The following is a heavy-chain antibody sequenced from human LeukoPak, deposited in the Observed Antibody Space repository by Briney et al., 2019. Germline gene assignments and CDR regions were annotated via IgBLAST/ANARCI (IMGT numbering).Heavy chain of an antibody. D-gene: IGHD3-10*01. CDR1: GYSFTSYW. CDR3: TKRFAGMDWALHPFDS. Sequence: RGESLKISCKGSGYSFTSYWIGWVRQMPGKGLEWMGIINPGDSDTRYSPSFRGHVTISADKSITTAYLQWSSLKASDTAIYYCTKRFAGMDWALHPFDSWGQGTLVTVSS. CDR2: INPGDSDT. J-gene: IGHJ4*02. V-gene: IGHV5-51*01.